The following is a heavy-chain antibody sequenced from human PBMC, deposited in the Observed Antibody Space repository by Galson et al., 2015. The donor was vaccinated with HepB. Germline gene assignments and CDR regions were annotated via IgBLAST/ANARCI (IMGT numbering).Heavy chain of an antibody. CDR1: XXSISSSSYY. V-gene: IGHV4-39*01. Sequence: LSLTCTVSXXSISSSSYYWGWIRQPPGKGLEWIGSIYYSGSTYYNPSLKSRVTISVDTSKNQFSLKLSSVTAADTAXYYCARRAVLLWFGEFGGMDVWGQXTTVT. CDR3: ARRAVLLWFGEFGGMDV. D-gene: IGHD3-10*01. CDR2: IYYSGST. J-gene: IGHJ6*02.